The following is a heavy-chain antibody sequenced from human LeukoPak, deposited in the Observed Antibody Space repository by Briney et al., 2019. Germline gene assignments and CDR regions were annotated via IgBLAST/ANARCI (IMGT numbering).Heavy chain of an antibody. J-gene: IGHJ3*02. CDR1: GFTFSSFW. CDR3: ARDFGVGAFDI. V-gene: IGHV3-7*01. CDR2: VKQDGSEK. Sequence: PGGSLRLSCAASGFTFSSFWMTWVRQAPRKGLEWVANVKQDGSEKYYVDSVKGRFTISRDNAKNSLYLQMSSLRAEDTAVYYCARDFGVGAFDIWGQGTMVTVSS. D-gene: IGHD1-26*01.